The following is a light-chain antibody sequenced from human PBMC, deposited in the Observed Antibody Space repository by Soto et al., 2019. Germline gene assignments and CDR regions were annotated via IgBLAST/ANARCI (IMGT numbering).Light chain of an antibody. V-gene: IGKV2-30*02. J-gene: IGKJ1*01. CDR3: LQGTHWPWT. CDR1: QSLVHSDGNTY. CDR2: KVS. Sequence: DVVMAQSPLSLPVTLGQPASISCRSSQSLVHSDGNTYLNWFQQRPGQSPRRLIYKVSNRDSGVPDRFSGSGSGTDFTLKISRVEAEDVGRYYCLQGTHWPWTFGQGTKVEVK.